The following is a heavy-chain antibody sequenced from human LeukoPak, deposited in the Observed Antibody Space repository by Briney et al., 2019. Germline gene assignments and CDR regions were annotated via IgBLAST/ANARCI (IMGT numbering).Heavy chain of an antibody. J-gene: IGHJ4*02. CDR3: AREYRHQPD. V-gene: IGHV1-8*01. D-gene: IGHD5-12*01. CDR1: GYTFTSYD. CDR2: MNPDSGNT. Sequence: ASVKVSCKASGYTFTSYDIHWVRQATGQGLEWMGRMNPDSGNTGYAQKFQGRFTMTWDTSITTAYMELSSLRSEDTAVYYCAREYRHQPDWGQGTLVTVSS.